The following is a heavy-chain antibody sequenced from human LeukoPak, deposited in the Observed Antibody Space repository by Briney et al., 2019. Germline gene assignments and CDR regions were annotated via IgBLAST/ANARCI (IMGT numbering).Heavy chain of an antibody. V-gene: IGHV4-39*01. J-gene: IGHJ4*02. CDR1: GGSISSSNYY. CDR2: MYYSGST. Sequence: SETLSLTCTVSGGSISSSNYYWGWIHQPPGKGLEWIGSMYYSGSTYYNPSLKSRVTISVDTSKNQFSLTLSSVTAADTAVYSCVRHHTYYGNFDYWGQGTLVTVSS. D-gene: IGHD4-17*01. CDR3: VRHHTYYGNFDY.